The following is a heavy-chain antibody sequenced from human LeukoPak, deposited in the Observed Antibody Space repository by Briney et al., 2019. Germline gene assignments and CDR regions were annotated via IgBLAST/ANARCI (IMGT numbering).Heavy chain of an antibody. Sequence: ASVKVSCKASGGTFSSYAISWVRQAPGQGLEWMGWISAYNGNTKYAQKLQGRVTMTTDTSTSTAYMELVSLRSDDTAVFYCARGGIVGATRPTYFDYWGQGTLVTVSS. J-gene: IGHJ4*02. CDR1: GGTFSSYA. D-gene: IGHD1-26*01. V-gene: IGHV1-18*01. CDR3: ARGGIVGATRPTYFDY. CDR2: ISAYNGNT.